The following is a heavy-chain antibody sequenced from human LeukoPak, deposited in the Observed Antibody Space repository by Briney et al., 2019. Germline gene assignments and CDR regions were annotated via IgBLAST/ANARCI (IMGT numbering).Heavy chain of an antibody. Sequence: GSLRLSCAASGFTFSSYAMSWIRQPPGKGLEWIGEINHSGSTNYNPSLKSRVTISVDTSKNQFSLKLSSVTAADTAVYYCARGLPENYDILTGYHDYWGQGTLVTVSS. J-gene: IGHJ4*02. CDR3: ARGLPENYDILTGYHDY. V-gene: IGHV4-34*01. D-gene: IGHD3-9*01. CDR1: GFTFSSYA. CDR2: INHSGST.